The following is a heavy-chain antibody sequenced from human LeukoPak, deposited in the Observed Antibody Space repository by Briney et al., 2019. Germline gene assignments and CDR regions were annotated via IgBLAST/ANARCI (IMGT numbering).Heavy chain of an antibody. J-gene: IGHJ3*02. CDR2: KKQDGSEK. CDR1: GFTFTSYG. V-gene: IGHV3-7*01. CDR3: ARAPTGKTADVFDT. D-gene: IGHD3-10*01. Sequence: GGSLRLPGAASGFTFTSYGMSWFRQAPGKAREGLANKKQDGSEKYSVGSVKGRSPTSRAKAKNSLYLQMNSLRAQATAVSYGARAPTGKTADVFDTCGQGAMVTVSS.